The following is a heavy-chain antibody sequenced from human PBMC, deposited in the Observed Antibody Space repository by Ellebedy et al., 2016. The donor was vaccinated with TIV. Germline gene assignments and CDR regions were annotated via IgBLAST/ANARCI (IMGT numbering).Heavy chain of an antibody. CDR3: ARASYDSSGTVNDY. D-gene: IGHD3-22*01. J-gene: IGHJ4*02. V-gene: IGHV1-8*01. CDR2: MNPNSGNT. Sequence: ASVKVSCKASGYTFTSYDINWVRQATGQGLEWMGWMNPNSGNTGYAQKFRSRVTMTRNTSISTAYMELNSLSSEDTAVYYCARASYDSSGTVNDYWGQGTLVTVSS. CDR1: GYTFTSYD.